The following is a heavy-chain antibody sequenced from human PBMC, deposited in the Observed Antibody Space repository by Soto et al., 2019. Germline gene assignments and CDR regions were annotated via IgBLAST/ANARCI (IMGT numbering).Heavy chain of an antibody. CDR2: IYYSGST. J-gene: IGHJ4*02. CDR1: GGSISSSSYY. Sequence: SETLSLTCTVSGGSISSSSYYWGWIRQPPGKGLEWIGSIYYSGSTYYNPSLKSRVTISVDTSKNQFSLKLSSVTAADTAVYYWAGGPRHNFGTFAIWGQGPMVTVSS. V-gene: IGHV4-39*01. D-gene: IGHD1-20*01. CDR3: AGGPRHNFGTFAI.